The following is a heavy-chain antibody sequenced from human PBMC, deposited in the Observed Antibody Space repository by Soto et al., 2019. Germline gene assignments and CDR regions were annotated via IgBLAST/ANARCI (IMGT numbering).Heavy chain of an antibody. D-gene: IGHD4-17*01. CDR2: ISYDGSNK. CDR1: GFTFSSYA. V-gene: IGHV3-30-3*01. CDR3: ARDTLRGYFDY. Sequence: GGSLRLSCAASGFTFSSYAMHWVRQAPGKGLEWVAVISYDGSNKYYADSVKGRFTISGDNSKNTLYLQMNSLGAEDTAVYYCARDTLRGYFDYWGRGTLVTVSS. J-gene: IGHJ4*02.